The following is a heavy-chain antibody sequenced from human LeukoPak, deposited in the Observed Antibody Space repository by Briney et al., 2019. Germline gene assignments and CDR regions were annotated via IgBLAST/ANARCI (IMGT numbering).Heavy chain of an antibody. CDR3: ARDGGIAAAEFDY. V-gene: IGHV1-18*01. Sequence: ASVEVSCKASGYTFTNYGISWVRQAPGQGLEWMGWISAYNSNTDYTQNLQGRVTMTTDTSTSTAYMELRSLRSDDTAIYYCARDGGIAAAEFDYWGQGTLVTVSS. CDR2: ISAYNSNT. J-gene: IGHJ4*02. D-gene: IGHD6-13*01. CDR1: GYTFTNYG.